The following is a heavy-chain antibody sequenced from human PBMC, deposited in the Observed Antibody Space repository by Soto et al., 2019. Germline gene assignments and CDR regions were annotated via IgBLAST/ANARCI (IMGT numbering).Heavy chain of an antibody. Sequence: QVQLVESGGGVVQPGRSLRLSCAASGFTFSSYSMHWVRQAPGKGLEWVAVISYDGSNRYYADSVKGRFISSRDNSKNTVYLQMNSLRGDDTAVYHCARDLGRSSWYWYFDLWGRGTLLTVSS. J-gene: IGHJ2*01. CDR2: ISYDGSNR. CDR3: ARDLGRSSWYWYFDL. CDR1: GFTFSSYS. V-gene: IGHV3-30-3*01. D-gene: IGHD6-13*01.